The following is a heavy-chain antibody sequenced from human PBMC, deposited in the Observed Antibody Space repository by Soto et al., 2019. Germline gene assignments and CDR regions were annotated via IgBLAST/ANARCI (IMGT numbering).Heavy chain of an antibody. V-gene: IGHV4-31*03. Sequence: PSETLSLTCTVSGGSISSGGYYWSRIRQHPGKGLEWIGNIYYSGSTYYNPSLKSRVTISVDTSKNQFSLQWSSLKASDTAMYYCAALTMRARGYYYGMDVWGQGTTVTVSS. J-gene: IGHJ6*02. CDR2: IYYSGST. CDR3: AALTMRARGYYYGMDV. CDR1: GGSISSGGYY. D-gene: IGHD3-22*01.